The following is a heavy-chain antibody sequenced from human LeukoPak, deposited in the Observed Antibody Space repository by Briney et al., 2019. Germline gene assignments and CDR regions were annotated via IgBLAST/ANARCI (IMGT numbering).Heavy chain of an antibody. CDR1: GFTFSSYS. CDR2: ISSSSSYI. J-gene: IGHJ4*02. D-gene: IGHD2-21*01. CDR3: AKGGWGRAILWLPFDY. V-gene: IGHV3-21*04. Sequence: GGSLRLSCAASGFTFSSYSMNWVRQAPGKGLEWVSSISSSSSYIYYADSVKGRFTISRDNAKNSLYLQMNSLRAEDTAVYYCAKGGWGRAILWLPFDYWGQGTLVTVSS.